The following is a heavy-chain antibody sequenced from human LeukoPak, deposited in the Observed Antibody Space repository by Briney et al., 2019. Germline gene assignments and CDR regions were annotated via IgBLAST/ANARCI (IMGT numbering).Heavy chain of an antibody. CDR2: ISAYNGNT. D-gene: IGHD4-17*01. CDR1: GYTFTSYG. CDR3: ARDRFTRGVTTYLFDY. Sequence: GASVKVSCKASGYTFTSYGISWVRQAPGQGLEWMGWISAYNGNTNYAQKLQGRVIMTTDTSTSTAYMELRSLRSDDTAVYYCARDRFTRGVTTYLFDYWGQGTLVTVSS. J-gene: IGHJ4*02. V-gene: IGHV1-18*01.